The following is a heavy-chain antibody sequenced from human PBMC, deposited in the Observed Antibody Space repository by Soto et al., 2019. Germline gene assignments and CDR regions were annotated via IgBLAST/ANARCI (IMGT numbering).Heavy chain of an antibody. CDR2: IWYDGSNK. CDR1: GFTFSSYG. Sequence: QVQLVESGGGVVQPGRSLRLSCAASGFTFSSYGMHWVRQAPGKGLEWVAVIWYDGSNKYYADSVKGRFTISRDNSKNTLYLQMNSLRAEYTAVYYCARVSSITGTTTYYYGMDVWGQGTTVTVSS. CDR3: ARVSSITGTTTYYYGMDV. D-gene: IGHD1-7*01. J-gene: IGHJ6*02. V-gene: IGHV3-33*01.